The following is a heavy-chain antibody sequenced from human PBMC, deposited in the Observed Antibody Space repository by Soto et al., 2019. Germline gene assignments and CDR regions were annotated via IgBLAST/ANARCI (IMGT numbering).Heavy chain of an antibody. Sequence: GGSLRLSCAASGFTFSSYSMHWVRQAPGKGLEWVSSIGTRSDIYYADSVKGRFTISRDNAKNSLSLQMNSMTAEDTAVYYCAREETAWPLAYGLDVWGQGTTVTVSS. CDR2: IGTRSDI. J-gene: IGHJ6*02. V-gene: IGHV3-21*01. CDR3: AREETAWPLAYGLDV. D-gene: IGHD2-21*02. CDR1: GFTFSSYS.